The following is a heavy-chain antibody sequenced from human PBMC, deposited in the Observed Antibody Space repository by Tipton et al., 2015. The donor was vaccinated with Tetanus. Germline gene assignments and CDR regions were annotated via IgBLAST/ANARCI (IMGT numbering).Heavy chain of an antibody. V-gene: IGHV4-4*01. CDR1: GGPVSSSNW. Sequence: TLSLTCDVSGGPVSSSNWWSWVRQDPGKGLEWIGEIYYSGTTNYNPSLKSRVTISTDKSKNQVALRLNSVTAADTAVYFCARTPDYYYGMDVWGQGTTVTVSS. J-gene: IGHJ6*02. CDR3: ARTPDYYYGMDV. CDR2: IYYSGTT.